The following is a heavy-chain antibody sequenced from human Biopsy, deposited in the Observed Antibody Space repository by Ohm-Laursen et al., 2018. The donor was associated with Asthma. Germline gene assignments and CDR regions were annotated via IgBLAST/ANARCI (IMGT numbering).Heavy chain of an antibody. J-gene: IGHJ4*02. CDR2: ISGSGGST. D-gene: IGHD3-9*01. CDR3: AKDRDYDILTGPPGFDF. CDR1: GFTFSSYA. Sequence: SLRLSCAASGFTFSSYAMSWVRQAPGKGLEWVSAISGSGGSTYYADSVKGRFTISRDNSKNTLYLQMNSLRAEDTAVYYRAKDRDYDILTGPPGFDFWGQGTLVTVSS. V-gene: IGHV3-23*01.